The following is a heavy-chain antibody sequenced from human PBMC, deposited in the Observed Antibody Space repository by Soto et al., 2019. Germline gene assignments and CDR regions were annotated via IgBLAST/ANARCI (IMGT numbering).Heavy chain of an antibody. Sequence: SETLSLTCTVAGGSISSYYWSWIRQPPGKGLEWIGYINYSGSTNYNPSLKSRVTISVDTSKNQFSLKLSSVTAADTAVYYCASGLRSAGVPAPILDYWGQGTLVTVSS. D-gene: IGHD2-2*01. CDR1: GGSISSYY. CDR2: INYSGST. V-gene: IGHV4-59*12. CDR3: ASGLRSAGVPAPILDY. J-gene: IGHJ4*02.